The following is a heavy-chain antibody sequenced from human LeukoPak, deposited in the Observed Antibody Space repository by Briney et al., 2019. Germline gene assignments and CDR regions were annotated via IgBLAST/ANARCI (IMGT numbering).Heavy chain of an antibody. J-gene: IGHJ4*02. CDR1: GFTFSSYG. CDR3: ARAPGYGAAYYFDY. D-gene: IGHD1-1*01. V-gene: IGHV3-23*01. CDR2: ISGSGGST. Sequence: PGGSLRLSCAASGFTFSSYGMSWVRQAPGKGLEWVSAISGSGGSTYYADSVKGRFTISRDNSKNTLYLQMNSLRAEDTAVYYCARAPGYGAAYYFDYWGQGTLVTVSS.